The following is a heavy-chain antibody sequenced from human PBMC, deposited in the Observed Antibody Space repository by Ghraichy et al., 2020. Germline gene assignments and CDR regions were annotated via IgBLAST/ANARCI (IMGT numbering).Heavy chain of an antibody. CDR3: ASAGTGYYYYGMDV. Sequence: SVKVSCKASGYTFTSYDINWVRQATGQGLEWMGWMNPNSGNTGYAQKFQGRVTMTRNTSISTAYMDLSSLRSEDTAVYYCASAGTGYYYYGMDVWGQGTTVTVSS. V-gene: IGHV1-8*01. CDR2: MNPNSGNT. D-gene: IGHD6-13*01. CDR1: GYTFTSYD. J-gene: IGHJ6*02.